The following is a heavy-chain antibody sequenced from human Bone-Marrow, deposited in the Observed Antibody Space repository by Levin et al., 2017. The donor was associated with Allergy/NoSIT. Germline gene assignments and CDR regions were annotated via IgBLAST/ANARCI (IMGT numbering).Heavy chain of an antibody. Sequence: GESLKISCAASGFTVSRNYMAWVRQAPGRGLEWVSVIYIGGSTYYTDSVKGRFTISRDNSKNTLYLQMNSLRAEDTAVYYCAGRDHGDYGMLDYWGQGTLVTVSS. J-gene: IGHJ4*02. CDR1: GFTVSRNY. CDR3: AGRDHGDYGMLDY. D-gene: IGHD4-17*01. V-gene: IGHV3-66*01. CDR2: IYIGGST.